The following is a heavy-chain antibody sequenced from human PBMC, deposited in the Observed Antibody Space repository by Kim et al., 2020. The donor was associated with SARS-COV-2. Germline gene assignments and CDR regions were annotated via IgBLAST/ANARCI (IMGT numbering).Heavy chain of an antibody. Sequence: YADAVKGRFTISRDNSKNTLYLQMNSLRAEDTAIYDCAKDNIAVAGADYWGQGTLVTVS. CDR3: AKDNIAVAGADY. J-gene: IGHJ4*02. D-gene: IGHD6-19*01. V-gene: IGHV3-23*01.